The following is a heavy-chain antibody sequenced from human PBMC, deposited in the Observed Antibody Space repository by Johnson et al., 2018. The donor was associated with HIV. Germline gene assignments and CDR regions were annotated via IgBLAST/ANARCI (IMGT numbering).Heavy chain of an antibody. V-gene: IGHV3-30*04. CDR1: GFTFSSYA. Sequence: VQLVESGGGVVQPGRSLRLSCAASGFTFSSYAMHWVRQAPGKGLEWVAVISYDGSNKYYADSVKGRFTISRDNSKNTLYLQMNSLRAEDTAVYYCARATIVVLPAGAFDVWGQGTMVTVSS. CDR3: ARATIVVLPAGAFDV. CDR2: ISYDGSNK. D-gene: IGHD2-2*01. J-gene: IGHJ3*01.